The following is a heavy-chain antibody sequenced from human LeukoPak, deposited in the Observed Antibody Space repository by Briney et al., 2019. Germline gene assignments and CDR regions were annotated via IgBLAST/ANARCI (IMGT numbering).Heavy chain of an antibody. CDR3: AREDGGHRGLDY. Sequence: KPSETLSLTCAVYGGSFSGYYWSWIRQPPGKGLEWIGYIYYSGSTNYNPSLKSRVTISVDTSKNQFSLKLSSVTAADTAVYYCAREDGGHRGLDYWGQGTLVTVSS. J-gene: IGHJ4*02. V-gene: IGHV4-59*12. CDR1: GGSFSGYY. CDR2: IYYSGST. D-gene: IGHD4-23*01.